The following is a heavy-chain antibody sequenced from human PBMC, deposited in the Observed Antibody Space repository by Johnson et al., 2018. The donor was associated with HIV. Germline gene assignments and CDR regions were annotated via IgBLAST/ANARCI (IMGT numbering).Heavy chain of an antibody. CDR1: GFTVSSNY. D-gene: IGHD6-19*01. CDR3: AREDGSGWSTRGDDAFDI. CDR2: SGSGGST. J-gene: IGHJ3*02. Sequence: VQLVESGGGVVQPGRSLRLSCAASGFTVSSNYMSWVRQAPGKGLEWVSAISGSGGSTFYADSVKGRFTISRDNSKNTLYLQMNSLRAEDTAVYYCAREDGSGWSTRGDDAFDIWGQGTMVTVSS. V-gene: IGHV3-66*01.